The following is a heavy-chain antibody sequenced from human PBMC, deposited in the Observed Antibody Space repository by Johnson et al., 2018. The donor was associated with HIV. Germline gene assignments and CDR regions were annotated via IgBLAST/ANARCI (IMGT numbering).Heavy chain of an antibody. J-gene: IGHJ3*02. CDR2: ISSGGGSI. Sequence: WISYISSGGGSILYADSVKDRFTISRDNAQNSLFLQMNSLRAEDTAVYYCARDVGAFDIWGQGTMVTVSS. CDR3: ARDVGAFDI. V-gene: IGHV3-11*04.